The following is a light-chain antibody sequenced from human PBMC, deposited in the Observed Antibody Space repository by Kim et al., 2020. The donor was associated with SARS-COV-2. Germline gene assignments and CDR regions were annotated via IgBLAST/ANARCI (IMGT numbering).Light chain of an antibody. CDR1: QSVSSN. Sequence: SPGETATLSCRASQSVSSNVAWYQQKPGQAPRLLIYDASTRATGIPARFSGSGSGTDFTLTISSLQSEDLAVYHCQQYDDWPPWTFGQGTKVEIK. CDR2: DAS. J-gene: IGKJ1*01. CDR3: QQYDDWPPWT. V-gene: IGKV3-15*01.